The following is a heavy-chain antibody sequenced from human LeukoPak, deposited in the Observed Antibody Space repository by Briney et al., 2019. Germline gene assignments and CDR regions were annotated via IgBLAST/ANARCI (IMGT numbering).Heavy chain of an antibody. J-gene: IGHJ4*02. CDR1: GFTFSDYY. CDR3: VRVQVAHLDY. Sequence: GGSLRLSCAASGFTFSDYYMSWIRQAPGKGLEWVSYIGSSGATIYYADSMKGRFTISRDNAKNSLYLQMNSVRAEDTAVYYCVRVQVAHLDYWGQGTLVTVSS. CDR2: IGSSGATI. V-gene: IGHV3-11*01.